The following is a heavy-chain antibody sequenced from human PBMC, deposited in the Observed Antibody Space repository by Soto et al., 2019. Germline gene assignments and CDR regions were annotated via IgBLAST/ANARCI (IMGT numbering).Heavy chain of an antibody. CDR2: ISYDGSNK. D-gene: IGHD6-6*01. CDR1: GFTFSSYG. J-gene: IGHJ4*02. Sequence: PGGSLRLSCAASGFTFSSYGMHWVRQAPGKGLEWVAVISYDGSNKYYADSVKGRFTISRDNSKNTLYLQMNSLRAEDTAVYYCSRRFSSSSLASDYWGQGTLVTVSS. V-gene: IGHV3-30*03. CDR3: SRRFSSSSLASDY.